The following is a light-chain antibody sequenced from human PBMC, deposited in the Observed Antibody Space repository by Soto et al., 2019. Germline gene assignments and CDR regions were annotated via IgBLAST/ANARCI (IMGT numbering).Light chain of an antibody. J-gene: IGLJ1*01. CDR2: AVS. V-gene: IGLV2-14*01. CDR3: CTYTLSGTYA. CDR1: SSDVGGYNY. Sequence: QSALTQPASVSGSPGQSITISYTGTSSDVGGYNYVSWYQQHPGKAPKLMIYAVSNRPSGVSNRFSGSKSGNTATLTISGLQAEDEADYDCCTYTLSGTYAFGTGNKVTVL.